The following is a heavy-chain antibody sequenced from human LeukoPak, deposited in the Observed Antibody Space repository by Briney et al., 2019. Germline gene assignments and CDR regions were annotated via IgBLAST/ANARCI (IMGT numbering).Heavy chain of an antibody. Sequence: SVKVSCKASGGTFSSYAISWVRQAPGQGLEWMGRIIPILGIANYAQKFQGRVTITADKSTSTAYMELSSLRSEDTAVYYCARANVYYYDSSGYYEFDYWGQGTLVTVSS. J-gene: IGHJ4*02. CDR2: IIPILGIA. CDR3: ARANVYYYDSSGYYEFDY. CDR1: GGTFSSYA. V-gene: IGHV1-69*04. D-gene: IGHD3-22*01.